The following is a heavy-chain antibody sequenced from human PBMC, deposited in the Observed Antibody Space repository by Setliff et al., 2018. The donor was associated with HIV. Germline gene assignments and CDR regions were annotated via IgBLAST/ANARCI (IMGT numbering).Heavy chain of an antibody. CDR2: IYTSGST. J-gene: IGHJ4*02. CDR3: ARGRYYYCARYGDGYNSGDALVY. CDR1: GGSISSGNYY. Sequence: PSETLSLTCTVSGGSISSGNYYWSWIRQPAGKGLEWIGRIYTSGSTNYNPSLKSRVSISIDTSKNQSSLKLSSVTAADTAVFYCARGRYYYCARYGDGYNSGDALVYWGQGTLVTVSS. V-gene: IGHV4-61*02. D-gene: IGHD3-10*01.